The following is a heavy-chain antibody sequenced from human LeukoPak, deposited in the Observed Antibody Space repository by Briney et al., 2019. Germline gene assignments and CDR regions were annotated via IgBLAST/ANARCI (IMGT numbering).Heavy chain of an antibody. CDR2: IYSSGNT. V-gene: IGHV4-4*07. D-gene: IGHD6-19*01. J-gene: IGHJ4*02. Sequence: SETLSLTCTVSGGSISSHYWTWIRQPAGKGLEWIGRIYSSGNTNYNPSLQSRVTMSLDTSKNQFSLKLSSVTAADTAVYYCARRRQSFIAVAGTATLDYWGQGTLVTVSS. CDR1: GGSISSHY. CDR3: ARRRQSFIAVAGTATLDY.